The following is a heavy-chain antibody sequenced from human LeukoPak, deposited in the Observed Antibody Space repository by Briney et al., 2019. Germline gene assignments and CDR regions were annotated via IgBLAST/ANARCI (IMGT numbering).Heavy chain of an antibody. V-gene: IGHV1-2*02. CDR1: GYTFTGYY. CDR3: ARDRVGATFDY. Sequence: ASVKVSCTASGYTFTGYYMHWVRQAPGQGLEWMGWINPNSGGTNYAQKFQGRVTMTRDTSISAAYMELSRLRSDDTAVYYCARDRVGATFDYWGQGTLVTVSS. D-gene: IGHD1-26*01. CDR2: INPNSGGT. J-gene: IGHJ4*02.